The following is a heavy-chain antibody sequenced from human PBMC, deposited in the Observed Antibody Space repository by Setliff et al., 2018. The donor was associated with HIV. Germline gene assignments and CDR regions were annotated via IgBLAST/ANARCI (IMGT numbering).Heavy chain of an antibody. CDR1: GFTFSSYE. V-gene: IGHV3-48*03. Sequence: PGGSLRLSCAASGFTFSSYEMNWVRQAPGKGLEWVSYISSSDNTIHYADSVRGRFTISRDNAKNSLYLQMNSLRAEDTAVYYCARGEPTILREPAAFFDHWGQGTLVTVSS. CDR2: ISSSDNTI. CDR3: ARGEPTILREPAAFFDH. D-gene: IGHD2-2*01. J-gene: IGHJ4*02.